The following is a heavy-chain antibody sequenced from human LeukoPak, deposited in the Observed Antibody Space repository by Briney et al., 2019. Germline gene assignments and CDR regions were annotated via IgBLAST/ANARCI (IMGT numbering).Heavy chain of an antibody. V-gene: IGHV4-34*01. D-gene: IGHD3-22*01. CDR2: INHSGST. J-gene: IGHJ3*02. Sequence: SETLSLTCAVYGGSFGGYYWSWIRQPPGKGLEWIGEINHSGSTNYNPSLKSRVTISVDTSKNQFSLKLSSVTAADTAVYYCARLIDDSSLDAFDIWGQGTMVTVSS. CDR3: ARLIDDSSLDAFDI. CDR1: GGSFGGYY.